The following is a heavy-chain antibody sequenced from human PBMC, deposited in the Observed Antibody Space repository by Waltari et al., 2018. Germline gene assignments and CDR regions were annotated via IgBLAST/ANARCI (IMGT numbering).Heavy chain of an antibody. Sequence: QVQLVQSGAEVKKPGSSVKVPCKASGGTFRRYAISWVRQAPVQGLEWMGGIIPIFGTANYAQKFQGRVTITADESTSTAYMELSSLRSEDTAVYYCARAALYYYDSSGYSWGQGTLVTVSS. J-gene: IGHJ4*02. V-gene: IGHV1-69*01. D-gene: IGHD3-22*01. CDR2: IIPIFGTA. CDR1: GGTFRRYA. CDR3: ARAALYYYDSSGYS.